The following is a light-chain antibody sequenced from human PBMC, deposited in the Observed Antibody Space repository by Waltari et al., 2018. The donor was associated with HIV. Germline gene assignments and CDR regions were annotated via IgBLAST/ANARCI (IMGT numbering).Light chain of an antibody. CDR3: QVWDTTTDQWV. CDR1: NIGSKS. J-gene: IGLJ3*02. CDR2: DDN. V-gene: IGLV3-21*02. Sequence: SYVLTQPPSVSVDPGETARLTCGGTNIGSKSVQGYQQKPGQAPVLVSYDDNDRPSGIPERFSGSSSGNTATLTISRVEAGDEADYYCQVWDTTTDQWVFGGGTELAVL.